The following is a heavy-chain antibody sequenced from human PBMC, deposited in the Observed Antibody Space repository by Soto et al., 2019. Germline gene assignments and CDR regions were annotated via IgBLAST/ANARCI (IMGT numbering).Heavy chain of an antibody. J-gene: IGHJ3*02. D-gene: IGHD5-18*01. Sequence: SETLSLTCTVSGGSISSSSYYWGWIRQSPGKGLEWIGSIYYSGSTYYNPSLKSRVTISVDTSKNQFSLKLSSVTAADTAVYYCAREKYSYGGPDAFDIWGQGTMVTVSS. V-gene: IGHV4-39*02. CDR1: GGSISSSSYY. CDR3: AREKYSYGGPDAFDI. CDR2: IYYSGST.